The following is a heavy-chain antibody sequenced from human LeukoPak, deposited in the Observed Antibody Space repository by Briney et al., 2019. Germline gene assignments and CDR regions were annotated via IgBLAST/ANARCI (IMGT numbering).Heavy chain of an antibody. CDR1: GFTVSTNY. J-gene: IGHJ3*02. Sequence: GGSLRLSCVVSGFTVSTNYMSWVRQAPGKGLEWVSLIYSGGSTYYADSVKGRFTISRDNSKNTLYLQMNSLRAEDTAVYYCARARDAFDIWGQGTMVTVSS. V-gene: IGHV3-53*01. CDR2: IYSGGST. CDR3: ARARDAFDI.